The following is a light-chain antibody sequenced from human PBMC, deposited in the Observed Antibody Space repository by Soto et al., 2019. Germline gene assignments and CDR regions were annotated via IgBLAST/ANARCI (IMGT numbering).Light chain of an antibody. CDR1: QSLLHSNGYNY. CDR3: MQALQTPPYT. J-gene: IGKJ2*01. CDR2: LGS. Sequence: DIVMTQSPLSLPVTPGEPASISCRSSQSLLHSNGYNYLDWYLQKPGQSPQLLIYLGSNRASGVPDRISVSGSGTDFTLKISRVEAEDVAVYYCMQALQTPPYTFGQATKLEIK. V-gene: IGKV2-28*01.